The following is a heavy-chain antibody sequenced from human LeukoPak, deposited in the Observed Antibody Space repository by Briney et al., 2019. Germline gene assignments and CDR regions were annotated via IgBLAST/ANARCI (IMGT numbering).Heavy chain of an antibody. J-gene: IGHJ4*02. V-gene: IGHV3-23*01. Sequence: PGGSLRLSCAASGFTFSSYGMSWVRQAPGKGLEWVSAISGSGGSTYYADSVKGRFTISRDNSKNTLYLQMNSLRAEDTAVYYCAKDVWFGELFFDYWGQGTLVTVSS. CDR1: GFTFSSYG. CDR3: AKDVWFGELFFDY. D-gene: IGHD3-10*01. CDR2: ISGSGGST.